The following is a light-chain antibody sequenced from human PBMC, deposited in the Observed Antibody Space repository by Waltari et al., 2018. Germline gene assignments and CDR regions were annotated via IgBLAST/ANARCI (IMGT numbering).Light chain of an antibody. CDR3: QQSYATPRT. CDR2: AAS. CDR1: QVITTY. Sequence: DLQMTQSPSSLSASVGDRVTITCRASQVITTYLNWYQQKPGEAPKLLIYAASTLHSAVPSRFSGSSSGTDFTLTISSLQPEDFATYYCQQSYATPRTFGQGTKVEIK. J-gene: IGKJ1*01. V-gene: IGKV1-39*01.